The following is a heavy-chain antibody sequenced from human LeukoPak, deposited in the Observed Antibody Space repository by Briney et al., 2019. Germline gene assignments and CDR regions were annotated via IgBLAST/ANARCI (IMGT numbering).Heavy chain of an antibody. V-gene: IGHV4-31*03. J-gene: IGHJ4*02. CDR3: ARGEFLGYSGYCDY. CDR1: GGSISSGGYY. Sequence: SETLSLTCTVSGGSISSGGYYWSWIRQHPGKGLEWIGYIYYSGSTYYNPSLKSRVTISVDTSKNQFSLKLSSVTAADTAVYYCARGEFLGYSGYCDYWGQGTLVTVSS. CDR2: IYYSGST. D-gene: IGHD5-12*01.